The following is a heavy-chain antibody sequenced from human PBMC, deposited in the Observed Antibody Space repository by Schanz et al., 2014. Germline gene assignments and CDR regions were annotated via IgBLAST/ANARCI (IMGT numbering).Heavy chain of an antibody. CDR2: ISPYTGNT. V-gene: IGHV1-18*01. J-gene: IGHJ4*02. CDR1: GYTFSDYG. Sequence: QVQLVQSGAEVKKPGASVKVSCKTSGYTFSDYGITWVRQAPGQGLEWVGWISPYTGNTHYFDKMEGRVTMTTDTSTSTAYMELRNLRSDDTAVYYCARDGVDAAAGGNYWGQGTLVTVSS. CDR3: ARDGVDAAAGGNY. D-gene: IGHD6-13*01.